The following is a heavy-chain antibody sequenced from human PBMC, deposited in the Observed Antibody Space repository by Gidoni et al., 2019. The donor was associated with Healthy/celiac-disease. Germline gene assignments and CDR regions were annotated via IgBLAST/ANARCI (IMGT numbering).Heavy chain of an antibody. D-gene: IGHD3-10*01. CDR1: GGSFSGSY. V-gene: IGHV4-34*01. J-gene: IGHJ4*02. CDR3: ARGGGTYYYGSGSYPRGGYYFDY. CDR2: INHSGST. Sequence: QVQLQQWGAGLLKPSETLSLTCAVYGGSFSGSYWSWIRQPPGKGLEWIGEINHSGSTNYNPSLKSRVTISVDTSKNQFSLKLSSVTAADTAVYYCARGGGTYYYGSGSYPRGGYYFDYWGQGTLVTVSS.